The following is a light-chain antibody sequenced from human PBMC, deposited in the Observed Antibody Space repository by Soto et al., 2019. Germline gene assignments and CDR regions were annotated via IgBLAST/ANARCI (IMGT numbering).Light chain of an antibody. CDR3: QKHDGVPL. CDR2: DAS. CDR1: QDISND. V-gene: IGKV1-33*01. Sequence: DIQLTQSPSSLSASVGYRVTITCQASQDISNDLNWYQQKPGKAPNLLIYDASNLETGVPSRFSGGGSGTFFSFTINSLQPEDIATYYCQKHDGVPLFGPGTKVEVK. J-gene: IGKJ3*01.